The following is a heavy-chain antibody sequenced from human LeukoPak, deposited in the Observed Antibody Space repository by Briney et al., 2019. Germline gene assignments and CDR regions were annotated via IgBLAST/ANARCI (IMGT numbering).Heavy chain of an antibody. CDR1: GFTFSSYA. J-gene: IGHJ4*02. D-gene: IGHD1-26*01. V-gene: IGHV3-23*01. Sequence: GGSLRLSCAASGFTFSSYAMSWVRQAPGKGLEWVSAISGSGGSTYYADSVKGRFTISRDNSKNTLYLQVNSLRAEDTAVYYCAKDAVGATEGPPYYFDYWGQGTLVTVSS. CDR3: AKDAVGATEGPPYYFDY. CDR2: ISGSGGST.